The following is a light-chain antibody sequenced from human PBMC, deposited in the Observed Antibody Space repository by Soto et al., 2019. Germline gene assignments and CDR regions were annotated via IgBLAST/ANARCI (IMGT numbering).Light chain of an antibody. CDR1: SSYVGSYNR. V-gene: IGLV2-14*01. CDR3: CSFTTSSNYV. J-gene: IGLJ1*01. CDR2: EVS. Sequence: QSVLTQPASVSGSPGQSITISCTGTSSYVGSYNRVSWYQQHPGEAPKLVIYEVSNRPSGVSNRFSGSKSGNTASLTISGLQAEDEAAYYCCSFTTSSNYVLGSGTKVTVL.